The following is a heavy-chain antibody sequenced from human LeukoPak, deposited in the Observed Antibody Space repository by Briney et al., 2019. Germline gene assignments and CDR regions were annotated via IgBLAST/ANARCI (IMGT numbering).Heavy chain of an antibody. CDR2: IRQDGSEK. CDR3: ARSSGTFWSYCFPLDF. Sequence: GGSLRLSCAASGFTFSNAWMSWVRQAPGKGLEWVANIRQDGSEKYYVDSVKGRFTISRDNAKNSLYLQMNSLRAEDTAVYYCARSSGTFWSYCFPLDFWGQGTLVTVSS. J-gene: IGHJ4*02. V-gene: IGHV3-7*01. CDR1: GFTFSNAW. D-gene: IGHD3-3*01.